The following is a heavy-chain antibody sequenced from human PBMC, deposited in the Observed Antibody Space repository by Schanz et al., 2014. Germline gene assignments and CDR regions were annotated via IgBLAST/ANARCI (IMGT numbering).Heavy chain of an antibody. V-gene: IGHV1-18*01. CDR2: INAHTGNT. D-gene: IGHD3-10*01. J-gene: IGHJ3*02. CDR1: GYSFTTYD. Sequence: QVQLVQSGAEVKKPGASVRVSCKASGYSFTTYDVNWVRQAPGQGPELMGWINAHTGNTQYAQKFQGRVNMTRDTVTTTVHLELTRLRTDDTAIYYCARVHIATYHYNSPGAFDIGGQGTRVTVSS. CDR3: ARVHIATYHYNSPGAFDI.